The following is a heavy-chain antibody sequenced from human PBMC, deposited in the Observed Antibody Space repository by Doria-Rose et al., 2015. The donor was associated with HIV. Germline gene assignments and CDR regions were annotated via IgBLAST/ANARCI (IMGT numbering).Heavy chain of an antibody. J-gene: IGHJ4*02. D-gene: IGHD6-13*01. CDR2: IFSDDER. CDR3: ARIKSSRWYHKYYFDF. Sequence: QITLKESGPVLVKPTETLTLTCTVSGVSLSSPGMGVSWIRQPPRKALEWLANIFSDDERSYESSLKSRLTISRGSSKSQVVLTMTDMDPVDTATYYCARIKSSRWYHKYYFDFWGQGPLVIVSA. V-gene: IGHV2-26*01. CDR1: GVSLSSPGMG.